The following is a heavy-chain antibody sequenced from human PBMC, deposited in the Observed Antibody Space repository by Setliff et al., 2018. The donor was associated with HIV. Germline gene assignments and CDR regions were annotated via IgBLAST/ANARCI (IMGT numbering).Heavy chain of an antibody. Sequence: SVKVSCKASGVTFTTDPFAWVRQAPGQGLEWMGRIIPMFGTSTYAQKFEGRVTITADKSTNTTFLEVSGLRYEDTATYFCARDRRIIGNVDSHFYYMDLWGKGTTVTVSS. CDR3: ARDRRIIGNVDSHFYYMDL. J-gene: IGHJ6*03. D-gene: IGHD1-20*01. V-gene: IGHV1-69*06. CDR1: GVTFTTDP. CDR2: IIPMFGTS.